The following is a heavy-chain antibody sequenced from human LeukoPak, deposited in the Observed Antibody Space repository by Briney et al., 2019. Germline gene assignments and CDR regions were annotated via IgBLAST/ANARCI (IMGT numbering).Heavy chain of an antibody. V-gene: IGHV3-74*01. CDR3: ARAVSTSLRSTAY. CDR1: GFTFSNYW. CDR2: INTDGTTT. J-gene: IGHJ4*02. D-gene: IGHD1-1*01. Sequence: PGGSLRLSCAASGFTFSNYWMHWVRQVPGKGLVWVSRINTDGTTTNYADSVKGRFTISRDNAKNTLYLQMNSLRAEDTAVCYCARAVSTSLRSTAYWGQGTLVTVSS.